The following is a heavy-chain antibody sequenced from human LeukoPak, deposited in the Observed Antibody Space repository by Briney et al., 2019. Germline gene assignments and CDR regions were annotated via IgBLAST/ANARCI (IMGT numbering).Heavy chain of an antibody. CDR1: GFTFDDYA. V-gene: IGHV3-9*01. D-gene: IGHD1-26*01. CDR2: ISWNGGSI. J-gene: IGHJ4*02. Sequence: GGSLRLSCAASGFTFDDYAMHWVRQAPGKGLEWVSGISWNGGSIGYADSVKGRFTISRDNSKNTLYLQMNSLRAEDTAVYYCAKVVGAPSYWGQGTLVTVSS. CDR3: AKVVGAPSY.